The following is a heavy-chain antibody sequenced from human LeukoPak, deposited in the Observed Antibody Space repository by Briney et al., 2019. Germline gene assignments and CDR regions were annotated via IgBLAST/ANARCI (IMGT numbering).Heavy chain of an antibody. CDR2: VWNNGRDK. V-gene: IGHV3-33*07. CDR1: GFTFSNYG. D-gene: IGHD3-16*02. Sequence: PGESLRLSCTASGFTFSNYGMYWVRQAPGKGLEWVAVVWNNGRDKYYGDSVKGRLSISRDDSKNTVYLEMNSLRVEDTAVYYCTRDSGVSGWGPYPPLKYWGQGTLVTVSS. J-gene: IGHJ4*02. CDR3: TRDSGVSGWGPYPPLKY.